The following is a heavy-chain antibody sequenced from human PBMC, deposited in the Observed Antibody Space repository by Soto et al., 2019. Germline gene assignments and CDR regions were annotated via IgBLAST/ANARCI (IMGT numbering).Heavy chain of an antibody. CDR1: GYIFTTYG. CDR2: ISAYTGNT. J-gene: IGHJ4*02. Sequence: ASVKPSCKDSGYIFTTYGITCVRQAPGQGFEWMGWISAYTGNTNYTQKLQGRVTMTTDASTSTAYMELRSLRSDDTAVYYCARGIQLWPITYYFDYWGQGTLVTVSS. V-gene: IGHV1-18*01. CDR3: ARGIQLWPITYYFDY. D-gene: IGHD5-18*01.